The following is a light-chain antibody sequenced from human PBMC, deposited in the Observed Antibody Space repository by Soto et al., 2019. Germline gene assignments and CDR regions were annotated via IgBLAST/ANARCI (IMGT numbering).Light chain of an antibody. CDR3: SSYGGDITFV. CDR2: TDD. Sequence: QSALTQPSSVSGSPGQSITISCTGTIVSWYRHYPGKAPKLIIYTDDKRPPEISNRFSGSRSGNTASLTIFGLQPEDEADYYCSSYGGDITFVFGSGTKGTVL. J-gene: IGLJ1*01. CDR1: I. V-gene: IGLV2-23*01.